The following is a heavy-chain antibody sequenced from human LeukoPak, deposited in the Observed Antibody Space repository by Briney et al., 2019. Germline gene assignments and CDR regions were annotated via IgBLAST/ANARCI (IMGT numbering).Heavy chain of an antibody. CDR1: GFAFSSYW. V-gene: IGHV3-74*01. Sequence: PGGSLRLSCAASGFAFSSYWMHWVRQAPGKGLVWVSRINSDGSSTSYADSVKGRFTISRDNAKNTLYLQMNSLRAEDTAVYYCAKGGALDAFDIWGQGTMVTVSS. CDR2: INSDGSST. J-gene: IGHJ3*02. CDR3: AKGGALDAFDI. D-gene: IGHD1-26*01.